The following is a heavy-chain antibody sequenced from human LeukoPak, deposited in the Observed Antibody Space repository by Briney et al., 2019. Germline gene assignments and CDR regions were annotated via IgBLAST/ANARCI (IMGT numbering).Heavy chain of an antibody. CDR3: ARDLQDYYYYGMGV. CDR1: GFTFSSYG. V-gene: IGHV3-33*01. CDR2: IWYDGSNK. J-gene: IGHJ6*02. D-gene: IGHD4-11*01. Sequence: GGSLRLSCAASGFTFSSYGMHWVRQAPGKGLEWVAVIWYDGSNKYYADSVKGRFTISRDNSKNTLYLQMNSLRAEDTAVYYCARDLQDYYYYGMGVWGQGTTVTVSS.